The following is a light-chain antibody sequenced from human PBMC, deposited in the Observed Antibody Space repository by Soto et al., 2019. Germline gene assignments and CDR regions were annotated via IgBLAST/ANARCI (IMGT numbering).Light chain of an antibody. CDR1: QSISSW. CDR3: QQYNSYLIT. V-gene: IGKV1-5*03. CDR2: KAS. J-gene: IGKJ5*01. Sequence: DIQMNPSPSTLSASVGDRVTITCRASQSISSWLAWYQQKPGKAPKLLIYKASSLESGVPSRFRGSGSGTAFTLTISSLQPDDFATSYCQQYNSYLITFGQGTRLDIK.